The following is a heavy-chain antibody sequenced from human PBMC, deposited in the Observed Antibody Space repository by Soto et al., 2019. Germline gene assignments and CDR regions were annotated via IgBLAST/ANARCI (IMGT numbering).Heavy chain of an antibody. D-gene: IGHD3-10*01. V-gene: IGHV3-23*01. CDR1: GFTFSDYA. Sequence: EVQLLESGGGMEQPGGSLRLSCAASGFTFSDYAMSWVRQAPGKGLEWVSSISGSGGSTHYADSVKGRFTISRDSAKHTLYLQMNSLRAEDTALYYCAKDEDFYGSGSYSPWGQGTLVNVSS. CDR2: ISGSGGST. CDR3: AKDEDFYGSGSYSP. J-gene: IGHJ1*01.